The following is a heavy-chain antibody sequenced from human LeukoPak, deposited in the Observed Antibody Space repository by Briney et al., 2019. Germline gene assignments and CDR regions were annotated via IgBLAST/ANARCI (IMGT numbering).Heavy chain of an antibody. CDR1: GGSISSYY. D-gene: IGHD3-3*01. J-gene: IGHJ6*03. V-gene: IGHV4-59*01. CDR3: ARDYGVVISKPGWGYMDV. CDR2: IYYSGST. Sequence: PSETLSLTCTVSGGSISSYYWSWIRQPPGKGLEWIGYIYYSGSTNYNPSLKSRVTVSVDTSKNQFSLKLSSVTAADTAVYYCARDYGVVISKPGWGYMDVWGKGTTVTVSS.